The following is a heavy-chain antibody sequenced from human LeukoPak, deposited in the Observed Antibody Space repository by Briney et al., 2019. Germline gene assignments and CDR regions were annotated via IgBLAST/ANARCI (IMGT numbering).Heavy chain of an antibody. V-gene: IGHV3-21*04. J-gene: IGHJ4*02. D-gene: IGHD5-18*01. CDR3: AKDVTAMAPRQFDY. Sequence: GGSLRLSCAASGFTFSSYSMNWVRQAPGKGLEWVSSISSSSSYIYYADSVKGRFTISRDNAKNSLYLQMNSLRAEDTALYYCAKDVTAMAPRQFDYWGQGTLVTVSS. CDR1: GFTFSSYS. CDR2: ISSSSSYI.